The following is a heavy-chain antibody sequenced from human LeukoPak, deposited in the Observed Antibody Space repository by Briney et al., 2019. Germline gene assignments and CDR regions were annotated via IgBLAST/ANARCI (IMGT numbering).Heavy chain of an antibody. Sequence: SETLSLTCSASGDSISTYYWSWIRQPAGKGLEWIGRIYSSGSSNYNPSLRSRVTMSVDTSKNQFSLRLSSVTAADTAMYYCARGLPYSSGWPSDYWGQGTLVTVSS. V-gene: IGHV4-4*07. CDR3: ARGLPYSSGWPSDY. CDR1: GDSISTYY. CDR2: IYSSGSS. D-gene: IGHD6-19*01. J-gene: IGHJ4*02.